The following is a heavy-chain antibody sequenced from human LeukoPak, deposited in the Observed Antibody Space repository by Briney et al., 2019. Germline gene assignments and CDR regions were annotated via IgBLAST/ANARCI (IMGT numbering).Heavy chain of an antibody. CDR1: GGTFSSYA. V-gene: IGHV1-69*05. Sequence: SVKVSCKASGGTFSSYAISWVRQAPGQGLEWMGGIIPIFGTANYAQKLQGRVTMTTDTSTSTAYMELRSLRSDDTAVYYCARDSFGGVAAPDYWGQGTLVTVSS. CDR2: IIPIFGTA. J-gene: IGHJ4*02. D-gene: IGHD2-15*01. CDR3: ARDSFGGVAAPDY.